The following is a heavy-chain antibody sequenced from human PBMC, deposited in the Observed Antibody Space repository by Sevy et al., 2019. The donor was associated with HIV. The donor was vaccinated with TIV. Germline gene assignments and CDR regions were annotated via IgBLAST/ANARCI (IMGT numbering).Heavy chain of an antibody. Sequence: GGSLRLSCTASGFTFGDYDMSWVRQAPGKGLEWVGFIRSKPYGGTTEYAASVKGRFTISRDDSKTIAYLQMNSLKTEDTAVYYCTRDRGIAARPLYWGQGTLVTVSS. J-gene: IGHJ4*02. CDR3: TRDRGIAARPLY. D-gene: IGHD6-6*01. V-gene: IGHV3-49*04. CDR2: IRSKPYGGTT. CDR1: GFTFGDYD.